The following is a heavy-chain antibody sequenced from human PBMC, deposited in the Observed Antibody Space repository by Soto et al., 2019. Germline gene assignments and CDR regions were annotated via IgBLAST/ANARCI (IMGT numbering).Heavy chain of an antibody. Sequence: VGSLRLSCASSVFTFSSYAMHWVRQSPGKWLEWVAVISYDGSNKYYADSVKGRFTISRDNSKNTLYLQMNSLRAEDTAVYYCARDFPVIVGAKGDAFHIWGQGTMVNVSS. V-gene: IGHV3-30-3*01. CDR1: VFTFSSYA. D-gene: IGHD1-26*01. CDR2: ISYDGSNK. J-gene: IGHJ3*02. CDR3: ARDFPVIVGAKGDAFHI.